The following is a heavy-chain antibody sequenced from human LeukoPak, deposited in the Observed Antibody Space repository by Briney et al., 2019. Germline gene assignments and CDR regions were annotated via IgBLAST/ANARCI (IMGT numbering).Heavy chain of an antibody. J-gene: IGHJ4*02. CDR3: ARKDIVVVVAALGD. Sequence: SETLSLTCSVSGGSISNNYWSWIRQPPGKGLEWIGEINHSGSTNYNPSLKSRVTISVDKSKNQFSLKLSSVTAADTAVYYCARKDIVVVVAALGDWGQGTLVTVSS. CDR1: GGSISNNY. V-gene: IGHV4-34*01. CDR2: INHSGST. D-gene: IGHD2-15*01.